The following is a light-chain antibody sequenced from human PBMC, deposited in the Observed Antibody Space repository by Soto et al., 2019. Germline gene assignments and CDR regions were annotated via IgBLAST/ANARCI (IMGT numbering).Light chain of an antibody. CDR2: DVN. CDR1: SSDIGAYNF. CDR3: TSWTTSTTMI. J-gene: IGLJ2*01. V-gene: IGLV2-14*03. Sequence: QSVLTQPASVSGSPGPSITISCTGTSSDIGAYNFVSWYQQHPGKAPKLMLYDVNIRPSGVSKRFSGSKSGNTASLTISGLQAEDEADYYCTSWTTSTTMIFGGGTKLTVL.